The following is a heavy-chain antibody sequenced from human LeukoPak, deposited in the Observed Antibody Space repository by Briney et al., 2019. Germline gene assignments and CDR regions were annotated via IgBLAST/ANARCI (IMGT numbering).Heavy chain of an antibody. J-gene: IGHJ2*01. V-gene: IGHV3-33*01. CDR1: GFTFSSYG. Sequence: PGGSLRLSCAASGFTFSSYGMHWVRQAPGKGLEWVAVIWYDGSNKYYADSVKGRFTISRDNSKNTLYLQMNSLRAEDTAVYYCARDMSGYYGSGSYFLGYFDLWGRGTLVTVSS. CDR3: ARDMSGYYGSGSYFLGYFDL. CDR2: IWYDGSNK. D-gene: IGHD3-10*01.